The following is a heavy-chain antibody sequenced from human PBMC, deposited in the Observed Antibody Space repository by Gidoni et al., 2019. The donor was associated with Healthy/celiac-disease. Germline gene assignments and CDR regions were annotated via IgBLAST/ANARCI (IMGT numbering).Heavy chain of an antibody. J-gene: IGHJ4*02. CDR2: IWYDGSNK. Sequence: QPGRSLRLSCAASGFTFSSYGMHWVRQAPGKGLEWVAVIWYDGSNKYYADSVKGRFTISRDNSKNTLYLQMNSLRAEDTAVYYCARDPSPEYSGSYYGDYWGQGTLVTVSS. CDR1: GFTFSSYG. D-gene: IGHD1-26*01. V-gene: IGHV3-33*01. CDR3: ARDPSPEYSGSYYGDY.